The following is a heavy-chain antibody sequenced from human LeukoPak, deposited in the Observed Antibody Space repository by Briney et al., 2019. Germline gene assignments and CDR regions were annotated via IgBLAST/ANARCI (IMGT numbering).Heavy chain of an antibody. D-gene: IGHD3-22*01. V-gene: IGHV3-7*01. CDR1: GFTFSSYW. CDR3: ARDGYDSSDYYPDY. CDR2: IKQDGSEK. Sequence: PGGSLRLSCAASGFTFSSYWMSWVRQAPGKGLEWVANIKQDGSEKYYVDSVKGRFTISRDNAKNSLYLQMNSLRAEDTAVYYCARDGYDSSDYYPDYWGQGTLVTVSS. J-gene: IGHJ4*02.